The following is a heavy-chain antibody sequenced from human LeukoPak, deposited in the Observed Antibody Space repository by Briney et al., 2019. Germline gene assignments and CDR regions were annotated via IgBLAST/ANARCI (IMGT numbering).Heavy chain of an antibody. V-gene: IGHV3-74*01. CDR2: INSDGSST. CDR3: ASGYDFPY. CDR1: GFTFDDYA. Sequence: GGSLRLSCAASGFTFDDYAMHWVRQAPGKGLEWVSRINSDGSSTSYADSVKGRFTISRDNAKNTLHLQMNSLRAEDTAVYYCASGYDFPYWGQGTLVTVSS. D-gene: IGHD5-12*01. J-gene: IGHJ4*02.